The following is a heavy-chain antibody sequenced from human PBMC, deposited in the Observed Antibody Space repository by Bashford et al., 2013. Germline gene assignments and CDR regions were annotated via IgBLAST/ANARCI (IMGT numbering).Heavy chain of an antibody. D-gene: IGHD3-22*01. V-gene: IGHV3-23*01. CDR2: VSASGDTT. Sequence: GGSLRLSCAASGFTFNSHAMTWVRQAPGKGLEWVAAVSASGDTTHYADSVKGRFTISRDNSKNTLYLQINSLRVEDTAVYYCAKPVDSSGYYYVAYYYYGMDVWGQGTTVTVSS. CDR1: GFTFNSHA. J-gene: IGHJ6*02. CDR3: AKPVDSSGYYYVAYYYYGMDV.